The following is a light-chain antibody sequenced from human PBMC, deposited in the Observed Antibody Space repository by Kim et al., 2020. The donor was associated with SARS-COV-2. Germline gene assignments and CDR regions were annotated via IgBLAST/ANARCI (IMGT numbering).Light chain of an antibody. V-gene: IGKV1-27*01. Sequence: DIQMTQSPSSLSASVGDRVTITCRASQDIANSLAWYQQKPGKVPQVLIYAASTLQSVVPSRFSGSGSGTEFTLTIGSLQTEDVATYYCQKYNSAPWTFGPGTKVDIK. CDR2: AAS. J-gene: IGKJ1*01. CDR3: QKYNSAPWT. CDR1: QDIANS.